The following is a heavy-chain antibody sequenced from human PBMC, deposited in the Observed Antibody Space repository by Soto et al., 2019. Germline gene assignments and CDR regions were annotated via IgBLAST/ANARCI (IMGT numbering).Heavy chain of an antibody. CDR2: IYTSGST. V-gene: IGHV4-4*08. D-gene: IGHD5-18*01. CDR3: AREVDTAMVKDYYYGMDV. CDR1: GGSISSYY. Sequence: QVQLQESGPGLVKPSETLSLTCTVSGGSISSYYWSWIRQPPGKGLEWIGYIYTSGSTNYNPSLKSRVTMSVDTSKNQFSLKLSSVTAADTAVYYCAREVDTAMVKDYYYGMDVWGQGTTVTVSS. J-gene: IGHJ6*02.